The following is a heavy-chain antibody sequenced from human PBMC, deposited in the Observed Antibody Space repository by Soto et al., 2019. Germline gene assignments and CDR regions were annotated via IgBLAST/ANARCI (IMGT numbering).Heavy chain of an antibody. D-gene: IGHD6-19*01. CDR1: GYTFTSYG. V-gene: IGHV1-18*01. CDR2: ISAYNGNT. Sequence: ASVKVSCKASGYTFTSYGISWVRQAPGQGLEWMGWISAYNGNTNYAQKLQGRVTMTTDTSTSTAYMELRSLRSDDTAVYYCARDSTAFIAVAGQPFAYWGQGTLVTVSS. CDR3: ARDSTAFIAVAGQPFAY. J-gene: IGHJ4*02.